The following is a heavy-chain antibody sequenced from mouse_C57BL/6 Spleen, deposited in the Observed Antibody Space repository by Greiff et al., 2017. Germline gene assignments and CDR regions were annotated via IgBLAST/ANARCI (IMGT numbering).Heavy chain of an antibody. CDR3: AGSGNYCGSKYFDG. CDR2: IFPGSGST. J-gene: IGHJ1*03. Sequence: QVQLQQSGPELVKPGASVKISCKASGYTFTDYYINWVKQRPGQGLEWIGWIFPGSGSTYYNEKFKGKATLTVDKSSSTAYMLLSSLTSEDSAVYYCAGSGNYCGSKYFDGWGTGTTVTVAS. CDR1: GYTFTDYY. D-gene: IGHD1-1*01. V-gene: IGHV1-75*01.